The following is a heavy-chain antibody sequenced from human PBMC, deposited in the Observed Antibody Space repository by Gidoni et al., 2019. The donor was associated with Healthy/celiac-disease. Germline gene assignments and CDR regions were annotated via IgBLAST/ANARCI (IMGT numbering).Heavy chain of an antibody. CDR1: GCTFSRYR. CDR3: ARRSPNTIVRGVGPFAY. CDR2: IGSSSSTI. J-gene: IGHJ4*02. D-gene: IGHD3-10*01. V-gene: IGHV3-48*04. Sequence: EVQRVESGGGWLQPGGSLRRSCAASGCTFSRYRMNWVRQAAGRGLGWVSYIGSSSSTIYCAASVKGRFTISRDNAKHSLYLQMNSLRAEDTAVYYCARRSPNTIVRGVGPFAYWGQGTLVTVSS.